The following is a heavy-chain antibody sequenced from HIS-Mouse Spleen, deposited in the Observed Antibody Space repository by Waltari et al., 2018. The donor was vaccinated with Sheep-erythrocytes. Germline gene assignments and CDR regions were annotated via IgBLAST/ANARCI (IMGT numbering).Heavy chain of an antibody. J-gene: IGHJ4*02. CDR3: AKPGLTYFDY. D-gene: IGHD3-9*01. CDR2: ISYDGSNK. V-gene: IGHV3-30*18. Sequence: QVQLVESGGGVVQPGRSLRQSCAASGFTFSSYGMHWVRQAPGKGLEWVAVISYDGSNKYYADSVKGRFTISRDNSKNTLYLQMNSLRAEDTAVYYCAKPGLTYFDYWGQGTLVTVSS. CDR1: GFTFSSYG.